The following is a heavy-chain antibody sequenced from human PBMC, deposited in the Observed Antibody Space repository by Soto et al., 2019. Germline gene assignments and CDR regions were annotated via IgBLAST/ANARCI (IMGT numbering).Heavy chain of an antibody. J-gene: IGHJ4*02. Sequence: GGSLRLSCAASGFTFSSYAMSWVRQAPGKGLEWVSAISGSGGSTYYADSVKGRFTISRDNSKNTLYLQMNSLRAEDTAVYYCAKTRRGLRFLEWLLTDYWGQGTLVTGSS. V-gene: IGHV3-23*01. CDR3: AKTRRGLRFLEWLLTDY. CDR2: ISGSGGST. D-gene: IGHD3-3*01. CDR1: GFTFSSYA.